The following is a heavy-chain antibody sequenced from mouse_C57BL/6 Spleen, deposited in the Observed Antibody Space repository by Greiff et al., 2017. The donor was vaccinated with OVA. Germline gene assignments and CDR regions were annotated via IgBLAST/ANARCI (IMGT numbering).Heavy chain of an antibody. V-gene: IGHV7-3*01. CDR1: GFTFTDYY. CDR2: IRNKANGYTT. J-gene: IGHJ4*01. Sequence: DVKLVESGGGLVPPGGSLSLSCAASGFTFTDYYMSWVRQPPGKALEWLGFIRNKANGYTTEYSASVKGRFTLSRDNSQSILYLQMNALRAEDSATYYCASTPPYYGSSYYAMDYWGQGTSVTVSS. D-gene: IGHD1-1*01. CDR3: ASTPPYYGSSYYAMDY.